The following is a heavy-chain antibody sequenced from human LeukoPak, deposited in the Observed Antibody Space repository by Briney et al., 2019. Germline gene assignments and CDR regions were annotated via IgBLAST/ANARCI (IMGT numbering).Heavy chain of an antibody. CDR1: GGTFSSYT. J-gene: IGHJ5*02. CDR2: IIPILGIA. CDR3: ASGLAYCGGDCYSRFDP. Sequence: SVKVSCKASGGTFSSYTISWVRQAPGRGLEWMGRIIPILGIANYAQKFQGRVTITADKSTSTAYMELSSLRSEDTAVYYCASGLAYCGGDCYSRFDPWGQGTLVTVSS. V-gene: IGHV1-69*02. D-gene: IGHD2-21*01.